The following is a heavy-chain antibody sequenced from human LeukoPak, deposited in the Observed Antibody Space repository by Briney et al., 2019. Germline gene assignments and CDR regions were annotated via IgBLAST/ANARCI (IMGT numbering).Heavy chain of an antibody. CDR3: ASLLTVSSSGRDY. D-gene: IGHD6-6*01. CDR1: GGSISSYY. J-gene: IGHJ4*02. CDR2: VYHTGST. V-gene: IGHV4-59*08. Sequence: PSETLSLTCAVSGGSISSYYWSWIRQPPGKGLEYIGYVYHTGSTNYNPSLKSRVTISLDTSGNQFSLKLTSVTAADTAVYYCASLLTVSSSGRDYWGQGTLVTVSS.